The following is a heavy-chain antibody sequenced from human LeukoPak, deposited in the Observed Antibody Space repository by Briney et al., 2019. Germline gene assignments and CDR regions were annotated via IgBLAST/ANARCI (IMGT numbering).Heavy chain of an antibody. J-gene: IGHJ4*02. CDR3: ARPYYYDSSGYFPYYFDY. CDR1: GFTFSSYA. CDR2: ISYDGSNK. D-gene: IGHD3-22*01. Sequence: GGSLRLSCAASGFTFSSYAMHWVRQAPGKGLEWVAVISYDGSNKYYADSVKGRFTISRDNSKNTLYLQMNSLRAEDTAVYYCARPYYYDSSGYFPYYFDYWGQGTLVTVSS. V-gene: IGHV3-30*01.